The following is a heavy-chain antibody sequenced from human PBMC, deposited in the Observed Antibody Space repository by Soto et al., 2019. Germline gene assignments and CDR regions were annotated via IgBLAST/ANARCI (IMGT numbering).Heavy chain of an antibody. D-gene: IGHD3-10*01. Sequence: QVQLVQSGAEVKKPGASVKVSCKASGYTFTSYGISWVRQAPGQGLEWMGWISAYNGNTNYAQKLQGRVTMTTDTSTSQAYMEMGSLRPDDTDVYFCAMGGVWGSMVRGWPGNWFDPWGQGTLVTVSS. CDR3: AMGGVWGSMVRGWPGNWFDP. CDR2: ISAYNGNT. J-gene: IGHJ5*02. V-gene: IGHV1-18*01. CDR1: GYTFTSYG.